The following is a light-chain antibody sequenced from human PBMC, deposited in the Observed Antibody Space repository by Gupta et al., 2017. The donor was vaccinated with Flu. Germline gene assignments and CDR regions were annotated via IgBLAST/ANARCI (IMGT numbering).Light chain of an antibody. CDR2: VNS. CDR3: QSYDSKLRGSV. V-gene: IGLV1-40*01. J-gene: IGLJ3*02. CDR1: GSDIGAGYD. Sequence: QSVLTQPPSVSGAPGQRVTISCTVSGSDIGAGYDVHWYQQFPGTAPRLVIYVNSNRPSGVPGRFSGSKSGTSASLAITGLQAEDEAVYYCQSYDSKLRGSVFGGGTKLTVL.